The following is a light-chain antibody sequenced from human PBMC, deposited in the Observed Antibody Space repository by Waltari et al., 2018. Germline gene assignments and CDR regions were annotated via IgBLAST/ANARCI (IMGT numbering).Light chain of an antibody. J-gene: IGLJ1*01. Sequence: QSALTQSASVSGSPGQSITISCTGTTSDVGGYNYVSWYQQHPGKAPKLMIYQVTNRPSGVSKRFSGSKSGNTASLTISGLQAEDEADYYCTSYTSSVTYVFGTGTKVTVL. V-gene: IGLV2-14*01. CDR1: TSDVGGYNY. CDR2: QVT. CDR3: TSYTSSVTYV.